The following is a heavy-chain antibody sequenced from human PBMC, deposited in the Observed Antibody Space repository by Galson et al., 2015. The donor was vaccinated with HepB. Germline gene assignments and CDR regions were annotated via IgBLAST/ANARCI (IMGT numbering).Heavy chain of an antibody. Sequence: SVKVSCKASGYTFTQYGISWVRQAPGHGLEWMGWISGYNVNTNYAQNFQGRVTMTTDTSTTTAYMELRSLRFDDTAVYYCARARYGISAPDHWGQGTLVTVSS. CDR3: ARARYGISAPDH. J-gene: IGHJ5*02. V-gene: IGHV1-18*01. CDR1: GYTFTQYG. D-gene: IGHD1-14*01. CDR2: ISGYNVNT.